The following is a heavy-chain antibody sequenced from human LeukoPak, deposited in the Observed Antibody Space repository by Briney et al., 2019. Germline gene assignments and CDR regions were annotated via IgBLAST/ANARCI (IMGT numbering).Heavy chain of an antibody. CDR3: AKDRAYSSGWRGVYYFDY. CDR1: GFTFDDYA. J-gene: IGHJ4*02. Sequence: PGRSLRLSCAASGFTFDDYAMHWVRQAPGKGLEWVSGISWNSGSIGYADSVKGRFTISRDNAKNSLYLQMNSLRAEDTAVYYCAKDRAYSSGWRGVYYFDYWGQGTLVTVSS. V-gene: IGHV3-9*01. D-gene: IGHD6-19*01. CDR2: ISWNSGSI.